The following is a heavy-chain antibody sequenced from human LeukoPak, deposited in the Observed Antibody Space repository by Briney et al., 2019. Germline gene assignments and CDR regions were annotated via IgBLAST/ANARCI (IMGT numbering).Heavy chain of an antibody. V-gene: IGHV5-51*01. CDR1: GYSFTSYW. CDR2: IYPGDSDT. J-gene: IGHJ3*02. Sequence: GESLKISCKGSGYSFTSYWIGWVRQMPGKGLEWMGIIYPGDSDTRYSPSFQGQVTISADKSISTAYLQWSGLKASDTAMYYCARISNLSGSYRDAFDIWGQGTMVTVSS. D-gene: IGHD1-26*01. CDR3: ARISNLSGSYRDAFDI.